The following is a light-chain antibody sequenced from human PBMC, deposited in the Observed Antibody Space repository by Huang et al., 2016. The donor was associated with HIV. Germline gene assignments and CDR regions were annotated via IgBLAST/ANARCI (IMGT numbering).Light chain of an antibody. CDR3: MQSVQLPFT. J-gene: IGKJ3*01. CDR2: EGS. CDR1: QSLLHSDGKIH. V-gene: IGKV2D-29*02. Sequence: DLVMTQTPLSLSVTPGQPASISCKSGQSLLHSDGKIHLSWYLQRPGQSPYLLIYEGSNRFSGVPDRFSGSGSGTDFTLKISRVEAEDVGVYYCMQSVQLPFTFGPGTKVDLK.